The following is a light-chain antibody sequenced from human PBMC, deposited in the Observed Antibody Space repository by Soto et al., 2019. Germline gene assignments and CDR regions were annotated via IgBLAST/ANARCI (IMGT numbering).Light chain of an antibody. CDR1: QSVSSD. CDR2: GAS. CDR3: HQDNNWSFT. J-gene: IGKJ3*01. V-gene: IGKV3-15*01. Sequence: EIVMTQSPAPLSVSPGEGAALSCGASQSVSSDLARYQQKPVQAPRLRIFGASTSASGISARFSGSGSGTDFTMSSSSLQPEDSAVYNCHQDNNWSFTFGPGTKV.